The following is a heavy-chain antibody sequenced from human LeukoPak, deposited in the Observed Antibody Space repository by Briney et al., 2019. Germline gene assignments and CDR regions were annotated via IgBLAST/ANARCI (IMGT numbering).Heavy chain of an antibody. Sequence: GGSLRLSCAASGFTFTNYAMSWVREAPGKGREWVSTITGSGGSTHYADSVRGRFTISRDNSENTLFLQMKSLRAEDTAIYYCAKDQVDIVVPAALDYWGQGTLVTVSS. D-gene: IGHD2-2*01. CDR1: GFTFTNYA. CDR2: ITGSGGST. J-gene: IGHJ4*02. CDR3: AKDQVDIVVPAALDY. V-gene: IGHV3-23*01.